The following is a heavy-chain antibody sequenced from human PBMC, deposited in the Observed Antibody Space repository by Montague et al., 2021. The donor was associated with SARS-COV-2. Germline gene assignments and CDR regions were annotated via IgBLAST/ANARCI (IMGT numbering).Heavy chain of an antibody. CDR2: IPHGGST. V-gene: IGHV4-34*01. CDR3: ARLGDGVVPSPILGVGPYYSYYYMDV. CDR1: GGSFSTYS. J-gene: IGHJ6*03. D-gene: IGHD3-10*01. Sequence: SETLSLTCAVHGGSFSTYSWNWIRQPPGKGLEWIGEIPHGGSTNYNPSLKSRVTVSADTSKNHFSLKLTSVAAADTAVYYCARLGDGVVPSPILGVGPYYSYYYMDVWGKGTTVTVSS.